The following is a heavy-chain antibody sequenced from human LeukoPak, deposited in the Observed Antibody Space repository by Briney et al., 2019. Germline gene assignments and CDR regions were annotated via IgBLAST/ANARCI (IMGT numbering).Heavy chain of an antibody. CDR1: GFTFSSYS. J-gene: IGHJ4*02. CDR3: ARDSKGDFVFDY. D-gene: IGHD2-21*02. V-gene: IGHV3-53*01. CDR2: IYSGGST. Sequence: PGGSLRLSCAASGFTFSSYSMNWVRQAPGKGLEWVSVIYSGGSTYYADSVKGRFTISRDNSKNTLYLQMNSLRAEDTAVYYCARDSKGDFVFDYWGQGTLVTVSS.